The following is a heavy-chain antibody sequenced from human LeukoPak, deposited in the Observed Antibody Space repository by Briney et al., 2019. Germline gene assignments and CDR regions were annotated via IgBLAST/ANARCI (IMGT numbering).Heavy chain of an antibody. D-gene: IGHD1-26*01. J-gene: IGHJ4*02. CDR2: ISSDGDYI. V-gene: IGHV3-21*01. CDR3: ARGPATRVYYFDY. Sequence: GGSLRLSCAASGFTFNSYSLSWVRQAPGKGLEWVSSISSDGDYIYYADSLKGRFTISRDNAKNSLCLQMNNLRAEDTAVYYCARGPATRVYYFDYWGQGTLVTVSS. CDR1: GFTFNSYS.